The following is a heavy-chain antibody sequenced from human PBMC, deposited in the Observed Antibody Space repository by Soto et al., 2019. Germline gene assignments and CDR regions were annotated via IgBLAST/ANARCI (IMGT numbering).Heavy chain of an antibody. D-gene: IGHD3-10*01. CDR3: ARESEGINMVRGVSYY. CDR1: GYTFTGYY. CDR2: INPNSGGT. Sequence: QVQLVQSGAEVKKPGASVKVSCKASGYTFTGYYMHWVRQAPGQGLEWMGWINPNSGGTNYAQKFQGWVTMTRDTSISTAYMELSRLRSDDTAVYYCARESEGINMVRGVSYYWGQGTLVTVSS. J-gene: IGHJ4*02. V-gene: IGHV1-2*04.